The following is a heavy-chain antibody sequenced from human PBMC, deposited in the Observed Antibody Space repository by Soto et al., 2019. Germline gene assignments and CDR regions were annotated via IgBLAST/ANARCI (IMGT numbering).Heavy chain of an antibody. D-gene: IGHD2-2*01. V-gene: IGHV3-23*01. J-gene: IGHJ4*02. CDR2: LSGSGATT. Sequence: GGSLRLSCATSGFTFRSYAMSWVRQAPGKGLEWVSGLSGSGATTSYADSVKGRFTISRDNSRNILYLQMSSLRSEDTAVYYCAKDWMTSYQLPRLLDKWGQGTLVTVSS. CDR3: AKDWMTSYQLPRLLDK. CDR1: GFTFRSYA.